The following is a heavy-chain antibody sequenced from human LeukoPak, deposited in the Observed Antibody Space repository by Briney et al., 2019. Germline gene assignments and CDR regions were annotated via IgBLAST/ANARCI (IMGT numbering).Heavy chain of an antibody. J-gene: IGHJ6*02. CDR1: GGTFSSYA. CDR2: IIPIFGTA. Sequence: GASVKVSCKASGGTFSSYAISWVRQAPGQGLEWMGGIIPIFGTANHAQKFQGRVTITADESTSTAYMELSSLRSEDTAVYYCARPYGDYVGSLLGGYYYGMDVWGQGTTVTVSS. CDR3: ARPYGDYVGSLLGGYYYGMDV. V-gene: IGHV1-69*01. D-gene: IGHD4-17*01.